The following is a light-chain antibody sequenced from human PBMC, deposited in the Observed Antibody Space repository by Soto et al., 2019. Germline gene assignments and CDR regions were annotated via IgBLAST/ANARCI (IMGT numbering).Light chain of an antibody. CDR3: LQDYSYPWT. CDR2: ALS. J-gene: IGKJ1*01. Sequence: AIQMTQSPSSLSASVGDRVTITCRASQGIRYDLGWYQQKPGKAPKLLIYALSRLQSGVPSRFSGSGGGTDFTLIISSLQPEDFATYYCLQDYSYPWTFGQGTKVEIK. CDR1: QGIRYD. V-gene: IGKV1-6*01.